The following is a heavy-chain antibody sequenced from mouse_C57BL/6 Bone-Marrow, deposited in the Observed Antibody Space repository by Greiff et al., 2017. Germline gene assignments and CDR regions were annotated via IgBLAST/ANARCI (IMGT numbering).Heavy chain of an antibody. J-gene: IGHJ1*03. CDR2: IYPGGGYT. D-gene: IGHD2-3*01. CDR1: GYTFTNYW. Sequence: VQLQESGAELVRPGTSVKMSCKASGYTFTNYWIGWAKQRPGHGLEWIGDIYPGGGYTNYNEKFKGKATLTADKSSSTAYMQFSSLTSEDSAIYYCARWGDGYWYFDVWGTGTTVTVSS. CDR3: ARWGDGYWYFDV. V-gene: IGHV1-63*01.